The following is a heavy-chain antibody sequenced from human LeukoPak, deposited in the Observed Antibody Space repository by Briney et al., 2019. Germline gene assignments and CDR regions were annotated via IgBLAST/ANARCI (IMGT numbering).Heavy chain of an antibody. D-gene: IGHD3-10*01. J-gene: IGHJ6*02. V-gene: IGHV4-39*07. CDR3: ARIITMVRGMDGMDV. Sequence: SETLSLTCTVSGGSISSSSYYWGWIRQPPGKGREWIGSIYYSGSTYSNPPLKSRSTISADTSTSRFSLKLSSVTAADTAVYYCARIITMVRGMDGMDVWGQGTTVTVSS. CDR1: GGSISSSSYY. CDR2: IYYSGST.